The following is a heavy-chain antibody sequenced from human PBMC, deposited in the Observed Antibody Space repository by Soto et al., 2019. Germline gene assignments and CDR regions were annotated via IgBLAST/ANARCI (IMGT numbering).Heavy chain of an antibody. D-gene: IGHD3-10*01. CDR2: ISAYNGNT. V-gene: IGHV1-18*01. CDR3: ASTTKVRDYYYGMDV. Sequence: ASVKVSCKASGYTFTSYVISWLLGAPLQGLEWMGWISAYNGNTNYAQKLQGRVTMTTDTSTSTAYMELRSLRSDDTAVYYCASTTKVRDYYYGMDVWGQGTTVTVSS. CDR1: GYTFTSYV. J-gene: IGHJ6*02.